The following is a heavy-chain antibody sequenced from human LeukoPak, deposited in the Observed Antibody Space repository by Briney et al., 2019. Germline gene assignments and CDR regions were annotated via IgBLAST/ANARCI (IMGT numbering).Heavy chain of an antibody. CDR2: ISAYNGNT. D-gene: IGHD4-17*01. CDR1: GYTFTSYG. Sequence: ASVKVSCKASGYTFTSYGISWVRQAPGQGLEWMGWISAYNGNTNYAQKLQGRVTMTTDTSTSTAYMELSSLRSEDTAVYYCATRWDYGLRYFDYWGQGTLVTVSS. J-gene: IGHJ4*02. CDR3: ATRWDYGLRYFDY. V-gene: IGHV1-18*01.